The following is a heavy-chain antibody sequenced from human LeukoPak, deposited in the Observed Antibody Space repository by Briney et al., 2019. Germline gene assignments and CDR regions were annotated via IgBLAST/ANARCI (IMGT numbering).Heavy chain of an antibody. CDR2: FDPEDGET. CDR3: ARELYDSSGSVWFDP. J-gene: IGHJ5*02. D-gene: IGHD3-22*01. V-gene: IGHV1-24*01. CDR1: GYTLTELS. Sequence: ASVKVSCKVSGYTLTELSMHWVRQAPGKGLEWMGGFDPEDGETIYAQKFQGRVTMTEDTSTDTAYMELSSLRSEDAAVYYCARELYDSSGSVWFDPWGQGTLVTVSS.